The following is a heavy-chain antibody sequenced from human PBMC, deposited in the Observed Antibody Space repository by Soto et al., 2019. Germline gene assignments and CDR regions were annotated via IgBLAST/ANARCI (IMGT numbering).Heavy chain of an antibody. CDR1: GFTFSSYG. CDR2: ISYDGSNK. J-gene: IGHJ6*02. V-gene: IGHV3-30*18. CDR3: AKDVLRFLEWLAFYGMDV. Sequence: QVQLVESGGGVVQPGRSLRLSCAASGFTFSSYGMHWVRQAPGKGLEWVAVISYDGSNKYYADSVEGRFTISRDNSKNTXXLQMNSLRAEDTAVYYCAKDVLRFLEWLAFYGMDVWGQGTTVTVSS. D-gene: IGHD3-3*01.